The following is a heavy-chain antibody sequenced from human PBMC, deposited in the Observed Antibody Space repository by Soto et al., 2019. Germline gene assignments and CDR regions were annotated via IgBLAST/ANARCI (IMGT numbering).Heavy chain of an antibody. J-gene: IGHJ4*02. Sequence: QVQLVESGGGVVQPGTSLRLACAASGFTLSNIGMQWVRQAPGKGLEWVAVISAGGNTKYYADSVKGRFTISRDNSKNSLFLHMNSLRTEDTAVYYCAKESGGERYAAYFALWGQGTLVTVSA. CDR1: GFTLSNIG. CDR2: ISAGGNTK. D-gene: IGHD2-21*01. CDR3: AKESGGERYAAYFAL. V-gene: IGHV3-30*18.